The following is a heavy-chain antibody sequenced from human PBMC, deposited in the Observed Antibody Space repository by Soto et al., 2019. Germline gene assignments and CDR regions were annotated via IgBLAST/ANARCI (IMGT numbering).Heavy chain of an antibody. V-gene: IGHV1-69*02. Sequence: QVQLVQSVAEVKKPGSSVKVSCKASGGTFSSYTISWVRQAPGQGLEWMGRIIPSLGIANYTQKFQGRVTMTADKSTSTAYMELSSLRSEDTAVYYCASESASSSWFDPWGQGTLVTVSS. CDR2: IIPSLGIA. D-gene: IGHD6-6*01. J-gene: IGHJ5*02. CDR1: GGTFSSYT. CDR3: ASESASSSWFDP.